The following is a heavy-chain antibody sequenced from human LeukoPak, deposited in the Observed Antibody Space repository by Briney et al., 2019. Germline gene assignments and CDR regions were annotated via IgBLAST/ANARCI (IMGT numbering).Heavy chain of an antibody. CDR1: GFTFRSYW. CDR3: ARDADSGGYYSYFDC. V-gene: IGHV3-74*01. J-gene: IGHJ4*02. Sequence: GGSLRLSCAATGFTFRSYWMHWVRQGLGKGLVWVSHINSDGSTANYADSVKGRFTISRDNAKNTLYLQMNSLRAEDTAVYYCARDADSGGYYSYFDCWGQGTLVTVSS. D-gene: IGHD3-22*01. CDR2: INSDGSTA.